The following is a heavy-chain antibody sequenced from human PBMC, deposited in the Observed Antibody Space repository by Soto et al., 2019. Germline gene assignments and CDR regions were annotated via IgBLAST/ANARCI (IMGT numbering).Heavy chain of an antibody. V-gene: IGHV1-69*12. CDR3: ARGDATKIVVTTYYAMDV. J-gene: IGHJ6*02. D-gene: IGHD3-22*01. Sequence: QVQLVQSGAEVKKPGSSVKVSCKASGGSLSNYGISWVRQAPGQGLEWMGAIIPVVGTPNYAHKFQDRVTITADESTTTVYLEVRSLTSEDPAVYYCARGDATKIVVTTYYAMDVWGQGTTVTVSS. CDR2: IIPVVGTP. CDR1: GGSLSNYG.